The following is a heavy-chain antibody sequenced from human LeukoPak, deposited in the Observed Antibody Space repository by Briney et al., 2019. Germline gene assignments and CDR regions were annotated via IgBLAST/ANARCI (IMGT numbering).Heavy chain of an antibody. Sequence: SVKVSCKASGGTFSSYAISWVRQAPGQGLEWMGRIIPILGIANYAQKFQGRVTITADKPTSTAYMELSSLRSGDTAVYYCARGGSHDFWSGYYHHYFDYWGQGTLVTVSS. CDR2: IIPILGIA. J-gene: IGHJ4*02. CDR1: GGTFSSYA. V-gene: IGHV1-69*04. CDR3: ARGGSHDFWSGYYHHYFDY. D-gene: IGHD3-3*01.